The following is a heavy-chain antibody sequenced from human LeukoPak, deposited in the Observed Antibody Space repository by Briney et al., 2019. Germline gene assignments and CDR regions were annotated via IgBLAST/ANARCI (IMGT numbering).Heavy chain of an antibody. D-gene: IGHD3-22*01. CDR3: ARGLMMPRWKITMIVVATRYYFDY. J-gene: IGHJ4*02. CDR2: MNPNSGNT. V-gene: IGHV1-8*03. CDR1: GYTFTSYD. Sequence: ASVNVSCKASGYTFTSYDINWVRQATGQGLEWMGWMNPNSGNTGYAQKFQGRVTITRNTSISTAYMELSSLRSEDTAVYYCARGLMMPRWKITMIVVATRYYFDYWGQGTLVTVSS.